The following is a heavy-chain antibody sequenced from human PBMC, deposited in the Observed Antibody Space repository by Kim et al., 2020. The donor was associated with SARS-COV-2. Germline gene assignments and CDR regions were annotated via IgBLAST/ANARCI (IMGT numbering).Heavy chain of an antibody. CDR2: ISGISSII. CDR1: GFTFNTYS. V-gene: IGHV3-48*02. CDR3: ARDGSGDYGLDV. D-gene: IGHD7-27*01. J-gene: IGHJ6*02. Sequence: GGSLRLSCAASGFTFNTYSMNWVRQAPGKGLEWVSYISGISSIIYYAESVKGRFTISRDNAKNSLYLQMYSLRDEDTAVYYCARDGSGDYGLDVCGHGA.